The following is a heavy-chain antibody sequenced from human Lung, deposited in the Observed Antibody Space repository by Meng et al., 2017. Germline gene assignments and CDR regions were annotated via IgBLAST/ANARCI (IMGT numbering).Heavy chain of an antibody. CDR3: ARWGHSSAWPSQWYEY. CDR1: GFTFTHHG. CDR2: ISAYNGRT. J-gene: IGHJ4*02. Sequence: QVQLVQSGAEVKTPGASMKVSCKASGFTFTHHGFSWVRQAPGQELEWVGWISAYNGRTSYSQKLQGRVTMTTDTSTSTVYMEVRSLRSDDTAVYFCARWGHSSAWPSQWYEYWGQGTLVTVSS. D-gene: IGHD6-19*01. V-gene: IGHV1-18*01.